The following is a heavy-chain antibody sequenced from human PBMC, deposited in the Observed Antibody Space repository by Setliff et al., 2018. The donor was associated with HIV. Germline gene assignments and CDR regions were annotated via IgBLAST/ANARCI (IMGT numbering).Heavy chain of an antibody. CDR1: GGSFSDFY. V-gene: IGHV4-34*01. CDR2: ISYSGST. D-gene: IGHD6-19*01. Sequence: LSLTCAVFGGSFSDFYWSWIRQPPGKGLEWIGEISYSGSTVYNPSLKRRVTMSVDASKNLVSLRLKSVTAADTAAYYCTRGLGDQWLGSGDIDQYRYMDVWGTATTVTVSS. J-gene: IGHJ6*03. CDR3: TRGLGDQWLGSGDIDQYRYMDV.